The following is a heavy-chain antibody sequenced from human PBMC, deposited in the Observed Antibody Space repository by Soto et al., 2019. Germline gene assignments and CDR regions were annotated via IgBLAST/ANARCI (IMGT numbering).Heavy chain of an antibody. CDR2: TYYRSKWYN. D-gene: IGHD2-2*01. V-gene: IGHV6-1*01. CDR3: ARGIVVVPAAVDWFDP. CDR1: GDSVSSNSAA. Sequence: KQSQTLSLTCAISGDSVSSNSAAWNWIRQSPSRGLEWLGRTYYRSKWYNDYAVSVKSRITINPDTSKNQFSLQLNSVTPEDTAVYYCARGIVVVPAAVDWFDPWGQGTLVTVSS. J-gene: IGHJ5*02.